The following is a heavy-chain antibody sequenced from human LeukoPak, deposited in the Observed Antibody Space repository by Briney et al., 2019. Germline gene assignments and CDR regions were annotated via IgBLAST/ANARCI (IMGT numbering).Heavy chain of an antibody. V-gene: IGHV4-31*11. Sequence: PSETLSLTCAVSGGSISSGGHYWGWIRQHPGKGLDWIGYIYYSGSTYYNPSLKSRVTISVDTSKNQVSLRLSSVTAADTAVYYCARLTSVCGGDCSSGHGAFDIWGQGTMVTVSS. CDR1: GGSISSGGHY. CDR2: IYYSGST. CDR3: ARLTSVCGGDCSSGHGAFDI. J-gene: IGHJ3*02. D-gene: IGHD2-21*02.